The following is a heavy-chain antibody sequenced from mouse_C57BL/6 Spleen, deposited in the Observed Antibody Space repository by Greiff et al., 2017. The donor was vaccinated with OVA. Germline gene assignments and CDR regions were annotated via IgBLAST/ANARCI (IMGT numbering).Heavy chain of an antibody. D-gene: IGHD2-5*01. CDR1: GYTFTSYW. CDR3: ARVNYSNPYYFDY. Sequence: VQLQQPGAELVKPGASVKLSCKASGYTFTSYWMHWVKQRPGRGLEWIGRIDPYSGGTKYNEKFKSKATLTVDKPSSTAYMQLSSLTSEDSAVYYCARVNYSNPYYFDYWGQGTTLTVSS. CDR2: IDPYSGGT. J-gene: IGHJ2*01. V-gene: IGHV1-72*01.